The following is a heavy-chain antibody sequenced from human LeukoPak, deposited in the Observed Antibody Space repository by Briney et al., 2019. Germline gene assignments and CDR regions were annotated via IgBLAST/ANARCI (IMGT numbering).Heavy chain of an antibody. Sequence: PGRSLRLTCAASGFTFSSYAMSWVRQAPGKGLERVSAISGSGGSTYYADSVKGRFTISRDNSKNTLYLQMNSLRAEDTAVYYCAKGTLGIRMYYFDYWGQGTLVTVSS. CDR2: ISGSGGST. CDR1: GFTFSSYA. J-gene: IGHJ4*02. D-gene: IGHD2-2*01. V-gene: IGHV3-23*01. CDR3: AKGTLGIRMYYFDY.